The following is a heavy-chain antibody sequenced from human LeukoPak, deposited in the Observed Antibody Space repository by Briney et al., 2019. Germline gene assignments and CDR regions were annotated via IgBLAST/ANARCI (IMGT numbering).Heavy chain of an antibody. CDR3: ARRGYKTGTPRDDAFDI. J-gene: IGHJ3*02. Sequence: SETLSLTCTVSGGSISSGSYYWSWIRQPAGKGLEWIGRIFTSGSTKYNPSLKSRVTISVDTSKNQFPLKLSSVTAADTAVYYCARRGYKTGTPRDDAFDIWGQGTMVTVSS. CDR1: GGSISSGSYY. D-gene: IGHD1-1*01. V-gene: IGHV4-61*02. CDR2: IFTSGST.